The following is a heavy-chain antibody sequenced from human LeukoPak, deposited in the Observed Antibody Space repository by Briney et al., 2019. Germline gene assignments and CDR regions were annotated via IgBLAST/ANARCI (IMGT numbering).Heavy chain of an antibody. J-gene: IGHJ4*02. D-gene: IGHD3-10*01. CDR3: AKVALRGSGSYYLFDY. Sequence: PGRSLRLSCAASGFTFSSYGMHWVRQAPGKGLEWVAVIWYDGSNKYYADSVKGRFTISRDNSKNTLYLQMNSLRAEDTAVYYCAKVALRGSGSYYLFDYWGQGTLVTVSS. CDR1: GFTFSSYG. CDR2: IWYDGSNK. V-gene: IGHV3-33*06.